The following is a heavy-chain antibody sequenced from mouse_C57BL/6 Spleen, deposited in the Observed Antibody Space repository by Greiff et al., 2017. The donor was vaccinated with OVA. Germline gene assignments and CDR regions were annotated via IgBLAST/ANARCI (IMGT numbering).Heavy chain of an antibody. CDR1: GFSLTSYG. CDR2: IWRGGST. D-gene: IGHD1-1*02. CDR3: AKNMELLYYYAMDY. J-gene: IGHJ4*01. Sequence: VKLMESGPGLVQPSQSLSITCTVSGFSLTSYGVHWVRQSPGKGLEWLGVIWRGGSTDYNAAFMSRLSITKDNSKSQVFFKMNSLQADDTAIYYCAKNMELLYYYAMDYWGQGTSVTVSS. V-gene: IGHV2-5*01.